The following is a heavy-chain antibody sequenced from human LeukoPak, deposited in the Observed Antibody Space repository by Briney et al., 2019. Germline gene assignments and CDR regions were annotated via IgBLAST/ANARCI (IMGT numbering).Heavy chain of an antibody. CDR1: GFTFSDYY. CDR3: ARDAAAAGTFYLFDY. Sequence: PGGSLRLSCAASGFTFSDYYMSWTRQAPGKGLEWVSYISSSGSTIYYADSVKGRFTISRDNAKNSLYLQMNSLRAEDTAVYYCARDAAAAGTFYLFDYWGQGTLVTVSS. CDR2: ISSSGSTI. V-gene: IGHV3-11*01. D-gene: IGHD6-13*01. J-gene: IGHJ4*02.